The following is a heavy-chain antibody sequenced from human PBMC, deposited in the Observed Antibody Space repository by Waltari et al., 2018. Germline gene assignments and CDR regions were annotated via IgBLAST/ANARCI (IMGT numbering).Heavy chain of an antibody. V-gene: IGHV1-18*01. CDR2: ISAYNGNT. Sequence: QVQLVQSGAEVKKPGASVKVSCKASGYTFTSYGISWVRQAPGQGLEWMGWISAYNGNTNYAQKLQGRVTMTTDTSTSTAYMELRSLRSDDTAVYYCARDPRGGPTGYSGWFDPWGQGTLVTVSS. D-gene: IGHD3-10*01. CDR3: ARDPRGGPTGYSGWFDP. CDR1: GYTFTSYG. J-gene: IGHJ5*02.